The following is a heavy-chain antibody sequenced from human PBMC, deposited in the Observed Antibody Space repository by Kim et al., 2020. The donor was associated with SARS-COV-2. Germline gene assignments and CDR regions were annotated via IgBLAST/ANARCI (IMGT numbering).Heavy chain of an antibody. CDR2: IKQDGSEK. Sequence: GGSLRLSCAASGFTFSSYWMSWVRQAPGKGLEWVANIKQDGSEKYYVDSVKGRFTISRDNAKNSLYLQMNSLRAEDTAVYYCAREVDTAMVREPRRRQYYYDGMDVWGQGTTVTVSS. V-gene: IGHV3-7*01. CDR3: AREVDTAMVREPRRRQYYYDGMDV. CDR1: GFTFSSYW. J-gene: IGHJ6*02. D-gene: IGHD5-18*01.